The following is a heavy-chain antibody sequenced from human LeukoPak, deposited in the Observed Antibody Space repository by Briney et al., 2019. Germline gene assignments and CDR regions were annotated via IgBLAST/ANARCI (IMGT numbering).Heavy chain of an antibody. CDR2: ISAYNGNT. V-gene: IGHV1-18*01. J-gene: IGHJ4*02. Sequence: ASVKVSCKASGYTFTSYGISWVRQAPGQGLEWMGWISAYNGNTNYAQKLQGRVTMTTDTSTSTAYMELRSLRSDDTAVYYCARPIAQSSAYWEFFYYWGQGTLVTVSS. D-gene: IGHD3-22*01. CDR3: ARPIAQSSAYWEFFYY. CDR1: GYTFTSYG.